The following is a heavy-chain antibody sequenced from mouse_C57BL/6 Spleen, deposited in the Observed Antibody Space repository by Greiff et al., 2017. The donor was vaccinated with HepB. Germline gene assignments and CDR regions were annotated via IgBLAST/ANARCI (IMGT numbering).Heavy chain of an antibody. CDR2: IIDGGSYT. V-gene: IGHV5-4*03. CDR1: GFTFSSYA. J-gene: IGHJ2*01. CDR3: ARNRYCFDY. Sequence: DVKLVESGGGLVKPGGSLKLSCAASGFTFSSYAMSWVRQTPEKRLEWVATIIDGGSYTYYPDNVKGRFTISRDNAKNNLYLQMSQLKSEDTAMYYRARNRYCFDYWGQGTTLTVSS.